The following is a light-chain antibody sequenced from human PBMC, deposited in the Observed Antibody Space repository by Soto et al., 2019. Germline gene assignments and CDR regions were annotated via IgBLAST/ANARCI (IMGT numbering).Light chain of an antibody. J-gene: IGKJ1*01. CDR2: DAS. V-gene: IGKV1-5*01. CDR3: QHYNSYSWT. Sequence: DIPMTQSPSTLSASVGDRVTITCRASQSITIWLAWYQQKPGKAPKLLIFDASSLESGVPSRFSGSGSGTEFTLTISSLQPADFATYCCQHYNSYSWTFGQGTKVEIK. CDR1: QSITIW.